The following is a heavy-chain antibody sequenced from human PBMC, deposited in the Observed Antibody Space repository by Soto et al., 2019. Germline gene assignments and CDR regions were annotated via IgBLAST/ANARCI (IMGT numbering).Heavy chain of an antibody. CDR3: ARDQIQLWSNYYYYGMDV. CDR1: GYTFTSYG. Sequence: ASVKVSCKASGYTFTSYGISWVRQAPGQGLEWMGWISAYNGNTNYAQKLQGRVTMTTDTSTSTAYMELRSLRSDDTAVYYCARDQIQLWSNYYYYGMDVWGQGTTVTV. J-gene: IGHJ6*02. CDR2: ISAYNGNT. D-gene: IGHD5-18*01. V-gene: IGHV1-18*01.